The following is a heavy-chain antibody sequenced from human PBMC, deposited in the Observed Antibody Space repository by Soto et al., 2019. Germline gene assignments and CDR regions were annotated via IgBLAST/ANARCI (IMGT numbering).Heavy chain of an antibody. Sequence: PSETLSLTCTVSGGSISRYYWSWIRQPPGKGLEWIGYIYYSGSTNYNPSLKSRVTISVDTSKNQFPLKLSSVTAADTTVYYCAGLPDPYSGGWYPWFAPWGQGTLVTVSS. D-gene: IGHD6-19*01. J-gene: IGHJ5*02. CDR3: AGLPDPYSGGWYPWFAP. CDR2: IYYSGST. V-gene: IGHV4-59*01. CDR1: GGSISRYY.